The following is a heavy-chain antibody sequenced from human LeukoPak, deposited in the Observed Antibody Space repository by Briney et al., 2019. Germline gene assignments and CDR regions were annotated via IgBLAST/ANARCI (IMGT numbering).Heavy chain of an antibody. CDR2: MKPSRVST. CDR1: GYTLTSYY. CDR3: AREEEGATFDY. Sequence: APVTVSYMASGYTLTSYYMHWVRLAPGQGLEWMGIMKPSRVSTTYAQKFQGRVTMTWDTSSSTVYMELSSLRSDDTAVYYCAREEEGATFDYWGQRPRGTVSS. D-gene: IGHD3-16*01. J-gene: IGHJ4*02. V-gene: IGHV1-46*01.